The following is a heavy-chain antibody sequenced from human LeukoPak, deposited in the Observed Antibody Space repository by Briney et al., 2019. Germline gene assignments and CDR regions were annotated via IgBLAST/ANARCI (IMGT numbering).Heavy chain of an antibody. Sequence: KPSETLSLTCTVSGGSISSYYWSWIRQTPGKGLEWIGYIYYSGSTNYNSSLKSRVTISVDTSKNQFSLKLSSVTAADTAVYYCARTNILSYYYYYGMDVWGQGTTVTVSS. D-gene: IGHD3-9*01. CDR2: IYYSGST. CDR3: ARTNILSYYYYYGMDV. J-gene: IGHJ6*02. V-gene: IGHV4-59*01. CDR1: GGSISSYY.